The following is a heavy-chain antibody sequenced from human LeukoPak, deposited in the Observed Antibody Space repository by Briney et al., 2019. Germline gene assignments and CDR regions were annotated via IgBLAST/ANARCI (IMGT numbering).Heavy chain of an antibody. CDR1: GFTFSSYA. Sequence: GGSLRLSCAASGFTFSSYAMSWVRQAPGKGLEWVSAISGSGGSTYYADSVKGRFTISRDNSKNTLYLQMNSLRAEDTAVYHCAKEDFWSGYYRANYWGQGTLVTVSS. CDR2: ISGSGGST. V-gene: IGHV3-23*01. J-gene: IGHJ4*02. CDR3: AKEDFWSGYYRANY. D-gene: IGHD3-3*01.